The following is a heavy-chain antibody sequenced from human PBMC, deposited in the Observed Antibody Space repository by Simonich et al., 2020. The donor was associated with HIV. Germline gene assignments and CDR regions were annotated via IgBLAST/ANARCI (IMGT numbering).Heavy chain of an antibody. J-gene: IGHJ6*02. Sequence: QVQLVQSGSELKKPGASVKVSCKASGYTCSSYGMHWVRQAPGQGLEWMGWIETTPGNPKYAQGFTGEFVFSMDTPVSTAYLQSSSLKAEDTAVYYCARGWGPAQRAKQGHYYHGMDVWGQGTTVTVSS. CDR1: GYTCSSYG. CDR2: IETTPGNP. V-gene: IGHV7-4-1*02. CDR3: ARGWGPAQRAKQGHYYHGMDV. D-gene: IGHD1-26*01.